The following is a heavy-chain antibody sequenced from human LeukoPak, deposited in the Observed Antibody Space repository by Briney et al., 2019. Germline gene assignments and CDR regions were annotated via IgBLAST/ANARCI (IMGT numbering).Heavy chain of an antibody. D-gene: IGHD4-17*01. Sequence: PGRSLRHSCSASGFSFNSYGMHWVRQAPGKGLEWVAVIWHDGSHEYYADSEKGRFSISRDNSRNTVYLEMNSLRVEDTAVYYCAKDATEYGDSHFDWWGQGTLVTVSS. CDR2: IWHDGSHE. CDR3: AKDATEYGDSHFDW. V-gene: IGHV3-33*06. J-gene: IGHJ4*02. CDR1: GFSFNSYG.